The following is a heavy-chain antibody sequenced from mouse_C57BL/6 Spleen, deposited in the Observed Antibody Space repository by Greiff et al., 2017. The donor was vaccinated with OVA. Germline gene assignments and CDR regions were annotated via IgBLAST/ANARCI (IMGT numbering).Heavy chain of an antibody. V-gene: IGHV5-17*01. J-gene: IGHJ3*01. D-gene: IGHD3-2*02. Sequence: EVQLVESGGGLVKPGGSLKLSCAASGFTFSDYGMHWVRQAPEKGLEWVAYISSGSSTIYYADTVKGRFTISRDNAKNTLFLQMTSLRSEDTAMYYCARPDSSGYLAWFAYWGQGTLVTVSA. CDR1: GFTFSDYG. CDR3: ARPDSSGYLAWFAY. CDR2: ISSGSSTI.